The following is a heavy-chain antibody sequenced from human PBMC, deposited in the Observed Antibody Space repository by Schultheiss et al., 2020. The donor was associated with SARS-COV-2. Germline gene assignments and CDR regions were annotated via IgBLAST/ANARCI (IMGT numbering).Heavy chain of an antibody. V-gene: IGHV4-34*01. CDR1: GGSFSGYY. D-gene: IGHD2-2*02. J-gene: IGHJ6*03. Sequence: SETLSLPCAVYGGSFSGYYWSWIRQPPGKGLEWIGEINHSGSTNYNPSLKSRVTISVDTSKNQFSLKLSSVTAADTAVYYCARGYCSSTSCYRPFYYYYYMDVWGKGTTVT. CDR3: ARGYCSSTSCYRPFYYYYYMDV. CDR2: INHSGST.